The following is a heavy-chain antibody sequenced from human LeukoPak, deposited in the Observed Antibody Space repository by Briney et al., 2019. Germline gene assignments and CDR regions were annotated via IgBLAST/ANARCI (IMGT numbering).Heavy chain of an antibody. D-gene: IGHD5-18*01. CDR3: ARCGYSDGWSCDH. Sequence: ASVKVSCKASGYTFTSNYIHWVRQAPGQGLEWMGMIYPRDGSTSYAQKFQGRVTVTRDTSTSTVHMELSGLRSEDTAVYYCARCGYSDGWSCDHWGQGTLVTVSS. CDR2: IYPRDGST. CDR1: GYTFTSNY. J-gene: IGHJ5*02. V-gene: IGHV1-46*01.